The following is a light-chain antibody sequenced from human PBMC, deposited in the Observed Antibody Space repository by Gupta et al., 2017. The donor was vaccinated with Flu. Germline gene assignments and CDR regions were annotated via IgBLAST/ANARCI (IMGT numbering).Light chain of an antibody. J-gene: IGKJ2*01. Sequence: DIQMTHFPFPLSASVGDRVTITCRASQSISCYLNWYHQQPGKAPKLLIYSASTLQSGVPSRFSGSGSGTEFTLTISSLRPEDFATYYCQQRHSTPYTFGQGTKVEIK. CDR1: QSISCY. CDR3: QQRHSTPYT. V-gene: IGKV1-39*01. CDR2: SAS.